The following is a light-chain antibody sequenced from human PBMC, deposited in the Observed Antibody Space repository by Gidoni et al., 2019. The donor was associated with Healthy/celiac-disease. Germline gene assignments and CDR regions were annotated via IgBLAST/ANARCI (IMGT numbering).Light chain of an antibody. V-gene: IGLV3-21*02. J-gene: IGLJ2*01. CDR2: DDS. CDR3: QVWDSSSDHPGGV. Sequence: SYVLTQPPSCSVAPGQTARITCGGNNIGSKSGHWYHQKPGQAPGLVVYDDSDRPSGIPERFSGSNSGNTATLTISRVEAGDEADYYCQVWDSSSDHPGGVFGGGTKLTVL. CDR1: NIGSKS.